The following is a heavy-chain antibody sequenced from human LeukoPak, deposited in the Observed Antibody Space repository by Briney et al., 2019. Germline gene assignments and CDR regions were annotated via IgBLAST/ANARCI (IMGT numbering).Heavy chain of an antibody. Sequence: PSETLSLTCAVYGGSFSGYYWSWIRQPPGKGLEWIGEINHSGSTNYNPSLKSRVTISVDTSKNQFSLKLSSVTAADTAVYYCARRRETNYYYYYYMDVWGKGTTVTVSS. V-gene: IGHV4-34*01. D-gene: IGHD1-26*01. CDR2: INHSGST. J-gene: IGHJ6*03. CDR1: GGSFSGYY. CDR3: ARRRETNYYYYYYMDV.